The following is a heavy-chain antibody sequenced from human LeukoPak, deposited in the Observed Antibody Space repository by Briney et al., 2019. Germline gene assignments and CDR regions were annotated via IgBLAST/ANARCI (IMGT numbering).Heavy chain of an antibody. V-gene: IGHV3-48*04. CDR1: GFSFSSFS. J-gene: IGHJ4*02. CDR3: ARTAEWLRPSFDY. CDR2: ISSSGDAI. Sequence: QPGGSLRLSCAASGFSFSSFSMNWVRQAPGKGLEWVSDISSSGDAINYADSVKGRFTISRDNAKNSLYLQMNSLRAEDTAVYYCARTAEWLRPSFDYWGQGTLVTVSS. D-gene: IGHD5-12*01.